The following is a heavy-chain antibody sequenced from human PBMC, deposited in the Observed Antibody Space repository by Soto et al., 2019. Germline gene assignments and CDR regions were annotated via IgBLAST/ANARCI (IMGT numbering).Heavy chain of an antibody. D-gene: IGHD5-18*01. CDR3: ARNPRARGYSYGYYYYGMDV. Sequence: LSLTCTVSGGSISSYYWSWIRQPPGKGLEWIGYIYYSGSTNYNPSLKSRVTMSVDTSKNQFSLKLSSVTAADTAVYYCARNPRARGYSYGYYYYGMDVWGQGTTVTVSS. J-gene: IGHJ6*02. CDR1: GGSISSYY. V-gene: IGHV4-59*01. CDR2: IYYSGST.